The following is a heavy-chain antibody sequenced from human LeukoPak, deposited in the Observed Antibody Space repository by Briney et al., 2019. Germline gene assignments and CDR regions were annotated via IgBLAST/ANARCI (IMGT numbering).Heavy chain of an antibody. CDR1: GLTFSSYA. Sequence: GGSLRLSCAASGLTFSSYAMNWVRQAPGKGLEWVAVISYDGSDKYYPDSVKGRFTISRDNSKNTLYLQMNSLRAEDTAVYYSARGGGIQLWLPFDYWGQGTLVTVSS. J-gene: IGHJ4*02. CDR3: ARGGGIQLWLPFDY. V-gene: IGHV3-30-3*01. D-gene: IGHD5-18*01. CDR2: ISYDGSDK.